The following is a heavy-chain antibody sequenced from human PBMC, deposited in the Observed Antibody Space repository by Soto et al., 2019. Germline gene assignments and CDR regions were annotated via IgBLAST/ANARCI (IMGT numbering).Heavy chain of an antibody. CDR2: INPSGGST. J-gene: IGHJ6*02. V-gene: IGHV1-46*01. Sequence: QVQLVQSGAEVKKPGASVKVSCKASGYTFTSYYMHWVRQAPGQGLEWMGIINPSGGSTSYAQKFQGRVTMTRDTSTSTVYMELSSLRSEDTAVYYCATTYYYGSGSYPYFYGMDVWGQGTTVTVSS. CDR3: ATTYYYGSGSYPYFYGMDV. D-gene: IGHD3-10*01. CDR1: GYTFTSYY.